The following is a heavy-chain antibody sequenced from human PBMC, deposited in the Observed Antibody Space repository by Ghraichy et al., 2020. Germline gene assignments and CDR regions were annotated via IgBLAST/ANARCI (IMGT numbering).Heavy chain of an antibody. Sequence: GGSLRLSCAASGFTFSSYAMSWVRQAPGKGLEWVSAISGSGGSTYYADSVKGRFTISRDNSKNTLYLQMNSLRAEDTAVYYCAKSLAVAGTEKPYYFDYWGQGTLVTVSS. V-gene: IGHV3-23*01. J-gene: IGHJ4*02. CDR2: ISGSGGST. CDR1: GFTFSSYA. D-gene: IGHD6-19*01. CDR3: AKSLAVAGTEKPYYFDY.